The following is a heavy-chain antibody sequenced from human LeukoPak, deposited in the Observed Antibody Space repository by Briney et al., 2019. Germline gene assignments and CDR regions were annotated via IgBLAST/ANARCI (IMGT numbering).Heavy chain of an antibody. CDR3: ARETSQKGAHYMDV. CDR1: GGSISSYY. Sequence: SETLSLTCTVSGGSISSYYWSWIRQPPGKGLEWIGYIYYSGSTSYKPSLKSRVTISVDTSKNQFSLKLRSVTAANTAVYYCARETSQKGAHYMDVWGKGTTVTISS. CDR2: IYYSGST. V-gene: IGHV4-59*01. D-gene: IGHD3-16*01. J-gene: IGHJ6*03.